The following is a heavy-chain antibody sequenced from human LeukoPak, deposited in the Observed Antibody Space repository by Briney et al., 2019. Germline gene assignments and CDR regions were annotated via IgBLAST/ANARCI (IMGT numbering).Heavy chain of an antibody. CDR3: ARLKGDGYNIDY. J-gene: IGHJ4*02. Sequence: PSETLSLTCAVYGGSFSGYYWSWIRQPPGKGLEWIGEINHSGSTNYNPSPKSRVTISVDTSKNQFSLKLSSVTAADTAVYYCARLKGDGYNIDYWGQGTLVTVSS. CDR2: INHSGST. CDR1: GGSFSGYY. D-gene: IGHD5-24*01. V-gene: IGHV4-34*01.